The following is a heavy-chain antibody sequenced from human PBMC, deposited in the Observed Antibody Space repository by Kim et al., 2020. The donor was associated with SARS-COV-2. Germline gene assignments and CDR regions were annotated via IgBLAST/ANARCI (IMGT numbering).Heavy chain of an antibody. CDR3: ARGAHNFDFPRRPPGSLDV. D-gene: IGHD1-1*01. Sequence: SETLSLTCGVSAESLRNYYWTWLRQTPGKGLEWIGEVNSSGRTYYRPSLKSRLTISLDTSKNQFSLRLSAVTAADTAVYYCARGAHNFDFPRRPPGSLDVWGQGTTVIVSS. V-gene: IGHV4-34*01. J-gene: IGHJ6*02. CDR2: VNSSGRT. CDR1: AESLRNYY.